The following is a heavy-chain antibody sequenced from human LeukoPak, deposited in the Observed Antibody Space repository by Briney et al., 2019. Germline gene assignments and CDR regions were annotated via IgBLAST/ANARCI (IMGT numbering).Heavy chain of an antibody. J-gene: IGHJ5*02. V-gene: IGHV3-48*01. CDR1: GFTFSSYS. CDR2: ISSSSSTI. Sequence: PGGSLRPSCAASGFTFSSYSMNWVRQAPGKGLEWVSYISSSSSTIYYADSVKGRFTISRDNAKNSLYLQMNSPRAEDTAVYYCAREPYYYGSGSHMGDWFDPWGQGTLVTVSS. D-gene: IGHD3-10*01. CDR3: AREPYYYGSGSHMGDWFDP.